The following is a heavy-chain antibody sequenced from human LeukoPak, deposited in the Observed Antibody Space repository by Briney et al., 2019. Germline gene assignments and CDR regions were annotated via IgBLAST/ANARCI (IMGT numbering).Heavy chain of an antibody. J-gene: IGHJ4*01. V-gene: IGHV1-46*01. Sequence: GASVTFSCKASGYTFTSYYMHWVRQAPGQGLEWMGIINPSGGSTSYAQKFQGRVTMTRDTSTSTVYMELSSLRSEDTAVYYCARDGTAMVTGYYYFDYSGPGTLVTVSS. CDR2: INPSGGST. CDR1: GYTFTSYY. CDR3: ARDGTAMVTGYYYFDY. D-gene: IGHD5-18*01.